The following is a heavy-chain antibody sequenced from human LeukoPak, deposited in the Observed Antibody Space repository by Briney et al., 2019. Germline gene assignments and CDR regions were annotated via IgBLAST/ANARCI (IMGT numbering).Heavy chain of an antibody. Sequence: GSLRLSCAASGFTFSSYAMSWVRQAPGKGLEWVSAISGGGGSTYYADSVKGRFTISRDNPKNTLYLQMNSLRAEDTAVYYCAKDDPPLLGYCSSTSCYAVRGGQGTLVTVSS. CDR2: ISGGGGST. V-gene: IGHV3-23*01. CDR1: GFTFSSYA. D-gene: IGHD2-2*01. J-gene: IGHJ4*02. CDR3: AKDDPPLLGYCSSTSCYAVR.